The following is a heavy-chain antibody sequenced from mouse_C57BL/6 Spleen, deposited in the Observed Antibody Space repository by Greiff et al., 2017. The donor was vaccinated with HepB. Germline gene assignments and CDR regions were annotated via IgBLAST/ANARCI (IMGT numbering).Heavy chain of an antibody. D-gene: IGHD3-2*02. CDR2: INPYNGGT. Sequence: VQLQQSGPVLVKPGASVKMSCKASGYTFTDYYMNWVKQSHGKSLEWIGVINPYNGGTSYNQKFKGKATLTVDKSSSTAYMELNSLTSEDSAVYYCASRDSSGSFAYWGQGTLVTVSA. CDR3: ASRDSSGSFAY. V-gene: IGHV1-19*01. J-gene: IGHJ3*01. CDR1: GYTFTDYY.